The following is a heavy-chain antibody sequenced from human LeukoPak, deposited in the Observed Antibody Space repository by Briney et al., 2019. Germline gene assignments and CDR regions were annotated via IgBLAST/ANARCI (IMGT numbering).Heavy chain of an antibody. J-gene: IGHJ3*02. Sequence: GGSLRLSCAASGFTFSSYAMSWVRQAPGKGLEWVSTFSGSGGNTYYADSVKGRFTISRDNAKNTLYLQMNSLRAEDTAVYYCARRSAAKDAFDIWGQGTMVTVSS. CDR1: GFTFSSYA. CDR2: FSGSGGNT. CDR3: ARRSAAKDAFDI. D-gene: IGHD6-25*01. V-gene: IGHV3-23*01.